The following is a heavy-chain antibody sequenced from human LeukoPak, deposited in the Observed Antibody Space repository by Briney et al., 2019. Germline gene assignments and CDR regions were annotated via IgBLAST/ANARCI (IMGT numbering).Heavy chain of an antibody. CDR1: GFPVSSDW. Sequence: GGSLRLPCAPSGFPVSSDWMTWARQAPGRGVEWLANIKEDGSNKLYVDSVKGRFTISRDKAKNSLYLQMNSLRAEDTAVYYCARARKSSNWEYWGQGTLVTVSS. V-gene: IGHV3-7*03. CDR2: IKEDGSNK. J-gene: IGHJ4*02. D-gene: IGHD6-13*01. CDR3: ARARKSSNWEY.